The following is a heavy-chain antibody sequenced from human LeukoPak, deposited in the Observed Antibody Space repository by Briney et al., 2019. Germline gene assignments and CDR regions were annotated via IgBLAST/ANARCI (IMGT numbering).Heavy chain of an antibody. J-gene: IGHJ4*02. D-gene: IGHD3-10*01. CDR3: ASDYGSERDY. CDR2: IKEDGSEK. Sequence: PGGSLRLSCAASGFTFSSYGIHWVRQAPGKGLEWVASIKEDGSEKYYVDSVKGRFTVSRDNAKNSLYLQMNSLRAEDTAVYYCASDYGSERDYWGQGTLVTVSS. V-gene: IGHV3-7*01. CDR1: GFTFSSYG.